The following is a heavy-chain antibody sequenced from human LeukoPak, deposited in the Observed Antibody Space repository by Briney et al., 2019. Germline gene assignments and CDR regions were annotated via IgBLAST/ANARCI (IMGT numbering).Heavy chain of an antibody. CDR3: ARAFYYDSSGYHWWFDP. J-gene: IGHJ5*02. CDR2: INHSGST. Sequence: SETLSLTCAVYGGSFSGYYWSWIRQPPGKGLEWIGEINHSGSTNYNPSLKSRVTISVDTSKNQFSLKLSSVTAADTAVYYCARAFYYDSSGYHWWFDPWGQGTLVTVSS. D-gene: IGHD3-22*01. V-gene: IGHV4-34*01. CDR1: GGSFSGYY.